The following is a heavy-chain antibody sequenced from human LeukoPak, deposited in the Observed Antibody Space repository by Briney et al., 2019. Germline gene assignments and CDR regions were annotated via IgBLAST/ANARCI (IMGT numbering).Heavy chain of an antibody. J-gene: IGHJ4*02. Sequence: SVKVSCKASGFTFTSSAVQWVRQARGQRLEWIGWIVVGSGNTNYAQKFQERVTITRDMSTSTAYIELSSLRSEDTAVYYCAADGSSSWLFDYWGQGTLVTVSS. V-gene: IGHV1-58*01. CDR2: IVVGSGNT. D-gene: IGHD6-13*01. CDR1: GFTFTSSA. CDR3: AADGSSSWLFDY.